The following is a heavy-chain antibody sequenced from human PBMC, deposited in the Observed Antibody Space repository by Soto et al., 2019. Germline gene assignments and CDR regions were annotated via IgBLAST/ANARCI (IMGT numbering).Heavy chain of an antibody. CDR1: GDSVSSNSAA. D-gene: IGHD1-1*01. Sequence: PSQTLSLTCYISGDSVSSNSAAWNWIRQTPSRGLGWLGRTYYRSKWYSNYAISVKSRVTVNPDTFKNQFSLQLNSVTPEDTAVYYCARGSWDDVSGHYYMDVWGKGTTVTVSS. J-gene: IGHJ6*03. CDR2: TYYRSKWYS. CDR3: ARGSWDDVSGHYYMDV. V-gene: IGHV6-1*01.